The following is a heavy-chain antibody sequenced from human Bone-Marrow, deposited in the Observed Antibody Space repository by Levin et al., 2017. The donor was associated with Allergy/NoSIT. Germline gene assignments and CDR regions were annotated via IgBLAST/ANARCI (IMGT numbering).Heavy chain of an antibody. Sequence: GGSLRLSCAASGFTFDDYAMQWVRQAPGKGLEWVSGISWNSTSIGYADSVKGRFTISRDNAKNSLYLLMNSLTAEDTALYYCAKGYYFGSGSYWLYYSYGMDVWGQGTTVTVSS. CDR2: ISWNSTSI. CDR3: AKGYYFGSGSYWLYYSYGMDV. V-gene: IGHV3-9*01. D-gene: IGHD3-10*01. CDR1: GFTFDDYA. J-gene: IGHJ6*02.